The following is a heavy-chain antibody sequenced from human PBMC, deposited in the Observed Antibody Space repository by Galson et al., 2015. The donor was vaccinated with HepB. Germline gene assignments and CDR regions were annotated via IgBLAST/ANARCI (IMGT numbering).Heavy chain of an antibody. CDR3: ARDATRVNTATKFDY. V-gene: IGHV3-48*03. Sequence: SLRLSCAASGFTFSSYEMNWVRQAPGKGLEWVSYISSSGSTIYYADSVKGRFTISRDNAKNSLYLQMNSLRAEDTAVYYCARDATRVNTATKFDYWGQGTLVTVSS. J-gene: IGHJ4*02. CDR1: GFTFSSYE. D-gene: IGHD5-18*01. CDR2: ISSSGSTI.